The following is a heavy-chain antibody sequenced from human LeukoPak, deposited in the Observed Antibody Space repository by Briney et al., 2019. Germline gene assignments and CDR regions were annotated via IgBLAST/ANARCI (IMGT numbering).Heavy chain of an antibody. CDR2: IPNSGGAT. Sequence: GGSLRLSCAASGFTFSSYAMSWVRQAPGKGLEWVSGIPNSGGATYYPDSVRGRFTISRDNSKNMAYLQMDYLQGEDTAVYYCVKEVTTIGVPVFDYWGQGTLVTVSS. V-gene: IGHV3-23*01. CDR3: VKEVTTIGVPVFDY. CDR1: GFTFSSYA. J-gene: IGHJ4*02. D-gene: IGHD1/OR15-1a*01.